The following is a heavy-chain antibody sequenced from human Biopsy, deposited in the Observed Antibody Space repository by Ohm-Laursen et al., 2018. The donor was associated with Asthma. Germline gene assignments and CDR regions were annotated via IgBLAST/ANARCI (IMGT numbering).Heavy chain of an antibody. CDR2: INPPTGDT. J-gene: IGHJ4*02. Sequence: ASVKVSCKASGYTFTSYYIHWVRQAPGQGLEWVGIINPPTGDTSYAQKFLGRVTVTRDTSTSTVYVELSSLRSEDTAVYYCALSQFDYWGQGTLLTVSS. V-gene: IGHV1-46*01. CDR3: ALSQFDY. CDR1: GYTFTSYY.